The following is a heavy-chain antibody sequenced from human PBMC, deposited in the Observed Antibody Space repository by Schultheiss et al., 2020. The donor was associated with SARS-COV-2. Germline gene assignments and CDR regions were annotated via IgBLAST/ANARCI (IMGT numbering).Heavy chain of an antibody. CDR1: GGTFSSYA. J-gene: IGHJ4*02. Sequence: SVKVSCKASGGTFSSYAISWVRQAPGQGLEWMGRIIPIFGIANYAQKFQGRVTMTRDTSISTAYMELSRLRSDDTAVYYCARELGYWGQGTLVTVSS. CDR2: IIPIFGIA. CDR3: ARELGY. V-gene: IGHV1-69*04.